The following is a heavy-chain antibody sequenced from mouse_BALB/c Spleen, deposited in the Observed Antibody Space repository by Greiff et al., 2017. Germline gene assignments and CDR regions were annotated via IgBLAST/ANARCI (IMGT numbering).Heavy chain of an antibody. V-gene: IGHV5-12-1*01. J-gene: IGHJ3*01. Sequence: EVNLVESGGGLVKPGGSLKLSCAASGFAFSSYDMSWVRQTPEKRLEWVAYISSGGGSTYYPDTVKGRFTISRDNAKNTLYLQMSSLKSEDTAMYYCARQGSHYYGYAWFAYWGQGTLVTVSA. CDR2: ISSGGGST. CDR1: GFAFSSYD. CDR3: ARQGSHYYGYAWFAY. D-gene: IGHD1-2*01.